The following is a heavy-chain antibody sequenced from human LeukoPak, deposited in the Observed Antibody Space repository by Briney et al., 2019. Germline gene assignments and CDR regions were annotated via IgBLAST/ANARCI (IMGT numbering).Heavy chain of an antibody. Sequence: PSETLSLTCTVSGGSISSGYYYWSWIRQPAGKGLEWIGRIYTSGSTTYNPSLKSRVTISVDTSKNQFSLKLSSVTAADTAVYYCAREDIVVVPAALDYYYYMDVWGKGTTVTISS. CDR3: AREDIVVVPAALDYYYYMDV. D-gene: IGHD2-2*01. V-gene: IGHV4-61*02. J-gene: IGHJ6*03. CDR2: IYTSGST. CDR1: GGSISSGYYY.